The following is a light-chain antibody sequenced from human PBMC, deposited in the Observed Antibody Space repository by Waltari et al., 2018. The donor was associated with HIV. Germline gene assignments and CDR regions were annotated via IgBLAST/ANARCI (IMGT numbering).Light chain of an antibody. CDR1: IGSNY. V-gene: IGLV1-47*01. Sequence: IGSNYVYWYQQLPGTAPKLLIYRNNQRPSGVPDRFSGSKSGTSASLAISGLRSEDEADYYCQAWDTIVVFGGGTKLTVL. J-gene: IGLJ2*01. CDR3: QAWDTIVV. CDR2: RNN.